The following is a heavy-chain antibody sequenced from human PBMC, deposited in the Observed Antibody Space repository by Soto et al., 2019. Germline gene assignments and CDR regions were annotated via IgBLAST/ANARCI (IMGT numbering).Heavy chain of an antibody. CDR1: GFTFGSNW. CDR3: AREKYSAYE. CDR2: VNGDGSST. Sequence: HPGGSLRLSCSASGFTFGSNWMHWVRQAPGKGLVWVARVNGDGSSTTYADSVKGRFSISRDNAKNTLYLQMNSLRAEDTAVYYCAREKYSAYEWGQGT. J-gene: IGHJ4*02. D-gene: IGHD5-12*01. V-gene: IGHV3-74*01.